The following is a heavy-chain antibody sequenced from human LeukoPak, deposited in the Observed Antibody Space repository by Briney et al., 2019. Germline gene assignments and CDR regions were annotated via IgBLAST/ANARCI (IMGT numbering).Heavy chain of an antibody. D-gene: IGHD1-26*01. Sequence: SETLSLTCTISGGSISSYYWSWIRQPARKGLEWIGRIYTSGSTNYNPSLKSRVTMSVDTSKNQFSLKLSSVTAADTAVYYCARDLRSGSSPIFDYWGQGTLVTVSS. J-gene: IGHJ4*02. CDR3: ARDLRSGSSPIFDY. V-gene: IGHV4-4*07. CDR1: GGSISSYY. CDR2: IYTSGST.